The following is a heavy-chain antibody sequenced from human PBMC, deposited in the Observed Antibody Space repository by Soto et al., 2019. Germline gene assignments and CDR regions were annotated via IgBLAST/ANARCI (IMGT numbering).Heavy chain of an antibody. CDR1: GYPVTAYY. J-gene: IGHJ3*02. V-gene: IGHV1-2*02. Sequence: QLHLVQSGAVVKKPGASVTVSCSASGYPVTAYYMHWVRQAPGRGLEWMGGINPATGAAKYTQTFQGGVTIARDTSTSTVFMELSGLTSADTAVFYCARGGGVGVAGSAAFDMWGQGTLVTVSS. CDR3: ARGGGVGVAGSAAFDM. CDR2: INPATGAA. D-gene: IGHD3-3*01.